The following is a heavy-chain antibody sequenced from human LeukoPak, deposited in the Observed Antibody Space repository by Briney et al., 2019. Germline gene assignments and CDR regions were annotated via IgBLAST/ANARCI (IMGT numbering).Heavy chain of an antibody. CDR2: IYYSGST. CDR1: GGSISSSSYY. V-gene: IGHV4-39*07. CDR3: ARVLASSGWPYYFDY. J-gene: IGHJ4*02. D-gene: IGHD6-19*01. Sequence: SETLSLTCTVSGGSISSSSYYWGWIRQPPGKGLEWIGSIYYSGSTYYNPSLKSRVTISVDTSKNQFSLKLSSVTAADMAVYYCARVLASSGWPYYFDYWGQGTLVTVSS.